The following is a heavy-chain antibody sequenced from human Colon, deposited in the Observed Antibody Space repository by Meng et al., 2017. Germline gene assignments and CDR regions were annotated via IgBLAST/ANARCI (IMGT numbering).Heavy chain of an antibody. D-gene: IGHD2-21*01. V-gene: IGHV1-3*04. Sequence: QVQLLLSGGELKKPGASVKVSCKASGYTFTSHALDWLRQAPGQRPEWMGWINIGNGNTKYSQNFQGRVTFTRDTSASTAYMELNSLRSEDTAVYYCARDKGDWVLGDYWGQGTLVTVSS. CDR3: ARDKGDWVLGDY. CDR2: INIGNGNT. CDR1: GYTFTSHA. J-gene: IGHJ4*02.